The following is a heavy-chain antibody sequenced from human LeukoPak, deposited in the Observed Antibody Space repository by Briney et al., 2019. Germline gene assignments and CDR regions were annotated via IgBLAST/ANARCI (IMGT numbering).Heavy chain of an antibody. D-gene: IGHD4-17*01. Sequence: SQTLSLTCTVSGGSINSGVYIWTWIRQPPGKGLEWIRRFHHGGSPSYNPSLQSRVTISADTSKNQFSLNLRSVSDADTAVYYCARGLTTDKIDYWGQGTLVTVSS. V-gene: IGHV4-30-4*01. CDR3: ARGLTTDKIDY. CDR2: FHHGGSP. J-gene: IGHJ4*02. CDR1: GGSINSGVYI.